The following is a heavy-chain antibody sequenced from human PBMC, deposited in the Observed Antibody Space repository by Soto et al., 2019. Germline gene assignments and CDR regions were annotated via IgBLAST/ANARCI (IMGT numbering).Heavy chain of an antibody. CDR3: ARDYYRFNSGYGFSMDV. CDR1: GFTFSSYA. D-gene: IGHD5-12*01. V-gene: IGHV3-30-3*01. Sequence: QVQLVESGGGVVQPGRSLRLSCAASGFTFSSYAMHWVRQAPGKGLEWVAVISYDGSNKYYADSVKGRFTISRDNSKNTLYLQMNSRRAEDTVVYYCARDYYRFNSGYGFSMDVWGQGTTVTVSS. CDR2: ISYDGSNK. J-gene: IGHJ6*02.